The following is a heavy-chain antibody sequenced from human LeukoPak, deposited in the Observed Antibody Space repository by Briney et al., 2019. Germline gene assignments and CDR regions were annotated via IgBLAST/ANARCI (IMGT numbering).Heavy chain of an antibody. Sequence: GGSLRLSRAASGFTFSSYTMNWVRQAPGKGLEWVAAISSSSRDIFYADSVEGRFSISRDNTHNSLSLRMNSLGAEDTAVYYCVREAAATLFDYWGQGTLVTVSS. CDR2: ISSSSRDI. D-gene: IGHD1-26*01. CDR3: VREAAATLFDY. V-gene: IGHV3-21*01. J-gene: IGHJ4*02. CDR1: GFTFSSYT.